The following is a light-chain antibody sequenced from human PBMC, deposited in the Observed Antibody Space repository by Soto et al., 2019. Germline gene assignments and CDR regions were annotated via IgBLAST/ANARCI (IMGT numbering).Light chain of an antibody. Sequence: QSALTQPASMSGSPGQSITISCTGTSSDIGGYNYISWYQQLPGKAPKFIIYDVRNRPSGVSNRFSGSRSGNTASLTISGLQAEDEADYYCSSYTSSSTVIFGGGTKLPVL. CDR1: SSDIGGYNY. V-gene: IGLV2-14*01. CDR3: SSYTSSSTVI. J-gene: IGLJ2*01. CDR2: DVR.